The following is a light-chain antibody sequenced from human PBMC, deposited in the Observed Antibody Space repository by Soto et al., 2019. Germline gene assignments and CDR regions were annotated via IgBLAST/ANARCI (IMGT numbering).Light chain of an antibody. Sequence: QSALTQPASVSGSPGQSITISCTGSSSDIGDYNLVSWYQQHPGKAPTLMIYEDIKRPSGVSNRFSGSKSGNTASLTISGLQTEDEADYYCCSYASSVTLLFGGGTKLTVL. V-gene: IGLV2-23*01. J-gene: IGLJ2*01. CDR2: EDI. CDR1: SSDIGDYNL. CDR3: CSYASSVTLL.